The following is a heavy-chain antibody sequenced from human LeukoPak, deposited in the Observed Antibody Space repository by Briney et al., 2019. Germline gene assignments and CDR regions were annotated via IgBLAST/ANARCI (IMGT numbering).Heavy chain of an antibody. Sequence: SETLSLTCTASGGSISSAYKYWGWIRQPPGKGLEWIGSIYYSGSTYYNPSLKSRVTISVDTSKNQFSLKLSSVTAADTAVYYCARILHNSSGYYIDAFDIWGQGTMVTVSS. CDR3: ARILHNSSGYYIDAFDI. V-gene: IGHV4-39*07. J-gene: IGHJ3*02. CDR1: GGSISSAYKY. CDR2: IYYSGST. D-gene: IGHD3-22*01.